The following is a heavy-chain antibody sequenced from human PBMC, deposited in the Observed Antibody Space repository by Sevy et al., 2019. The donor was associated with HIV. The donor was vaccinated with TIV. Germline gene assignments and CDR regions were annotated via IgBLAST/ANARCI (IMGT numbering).Heavy chain of an antibody. D-gene: IGHD4-17*01. Sequence: GGSLRLSCATSEFTFSSYSMNWVRQAPGNGLEWVSSISGGGTYIYYADSVKGRFTISRDNAKNSLSLQMNSLRAEDTAVYYCARGTHDYGDYDRDAFDIWGQGTMVTVPS. CDR2: ISGGGTYI. CDR3: ARGTHDYGDYDRDAFDI. J-gene: IGHJ3*02. V-gene: IGHV3-21*01. CDR1: EFTFSSYS.